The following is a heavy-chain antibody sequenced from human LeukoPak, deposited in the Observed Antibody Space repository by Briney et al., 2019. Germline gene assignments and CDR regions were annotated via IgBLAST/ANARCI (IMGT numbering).Heavy chain of an antibody. CDR2: ILFDGSKT. Sequence: TGGSLRLSCAASGFNFRNYGIHWVRQAPGKGLEWVSFILFDGSKTYYADSVKGRFAVSRDNSKNTLFLEMNSLRANDTAAYYCAQWELLPTADYWGQGTLVTVSS. CDR1: GFNFRNYG. D-gene: IGHD1-26*01. J-gene: IGHJ4*02. CDR3: AQWELLPTADY. V-gene: IGHV3-30*02.